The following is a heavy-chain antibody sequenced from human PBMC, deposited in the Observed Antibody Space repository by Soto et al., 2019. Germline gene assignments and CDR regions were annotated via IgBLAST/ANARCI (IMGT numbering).Heavy chain of an antibody. J-gene: IGHJ4*02. Sequence: EVQLVESGGGLIQPGGSLRLSCAASGFTVSSNDMSWVRQAPGKGLEWVSAIYSSGSTSYVDSVKGRFTISRDISKNTRYLQMNRVRVEYTAVYYCAGRPPFDDWGQGTLVTVSS. CDR3: AGRPPFDD. V-gene: IGHV3-53*01. CDR2: IYSSGST. CDR1: GFTVSSND.